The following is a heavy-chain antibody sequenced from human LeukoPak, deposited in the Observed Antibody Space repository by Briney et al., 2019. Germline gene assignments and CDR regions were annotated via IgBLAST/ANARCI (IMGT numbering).Heavy chain of an antibody. J-gene: IGHJ4*02. V-gene: IGHV3-7*01. CDR1: GFTFSSYW. Sequence: GRSLRLSCAASGFTFSSYWMSWVRQAPGKGLEWVANIKQDGSEKYYVDSVKGRFTISRDNAKNSLYLQMNSLRAEDTAVYYCARDRYYCTNGVCSNPFDYWGQGTLVTVSS. D-gene: IGHD2-8*01. CDR3: ARDRYYCTNGVCSNPFDY. CDR2: IKQDGSEK.